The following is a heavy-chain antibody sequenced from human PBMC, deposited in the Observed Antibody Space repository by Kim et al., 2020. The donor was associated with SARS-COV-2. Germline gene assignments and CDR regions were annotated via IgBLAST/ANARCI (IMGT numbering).Heavy chain of an antibody. J-gene: IGHJ6*02. Sequence: GRFTISRDNAKNSLYLQMNSRRAEDTAVYYCARGGGYSYGYSYYYYGMDVWGQGTTVTVSS. V-gene: IGHV3-11*06. CDR3: ARGGGYSYGYSYYYYGMDV. D-gene: IGHD5-18*01.